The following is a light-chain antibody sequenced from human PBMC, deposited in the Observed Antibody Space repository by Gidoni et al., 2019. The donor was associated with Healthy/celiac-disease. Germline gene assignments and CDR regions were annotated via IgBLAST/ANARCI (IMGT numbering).Light chain of an antibody. Sequence: DIQMTQSPSSLSASVGDRVTITCRASQSISNYLNWYQQKPGKAPKLLIYAASSLPSGVPSRFSGSGSGTDFTLTISNLQPEDFATYYCQQSYSSPPWTFGRGTKVEI. CDR1: QSISNY. J-gene: IGKJ1*01. CDR3: QQSYSSPPWT. V-gene: IGKV1-39*01. CDR2: AAS.